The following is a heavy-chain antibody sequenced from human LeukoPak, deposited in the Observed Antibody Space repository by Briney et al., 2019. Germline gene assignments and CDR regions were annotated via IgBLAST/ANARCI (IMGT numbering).Heavy chain of an antibody. Sequence: PGGSLRLSCAASGFTFRSYAMSWVRQAPGKGLEWVSAISGSGGSTYYVDSVKGRLTISRDNSKNTLYLQVNSLRAEDTAVYYCAKELIVGATTPFDYWGQRTLVTVSS. V-gene: IGHV3-23*01. D-gene: IGHD1-26*01. CDR1: GFTFRSYA. CDR2: ISGSGGST. J-gene: IGHJ4*02. CDR3: AKELIVGATTPFDY.